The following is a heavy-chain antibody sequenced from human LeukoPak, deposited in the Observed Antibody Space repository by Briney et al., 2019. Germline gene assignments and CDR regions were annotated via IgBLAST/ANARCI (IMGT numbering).Heavy chain of an antibody. Sequence: RASETLSLTCAVYGGSFSGYYWSWIRQPPGKGLEWIGEINHSGSTNYNPSLKSRVTISVDTSKNQFSLKLSSVTAPDTAVYYCARGRFRGYCSSTSCYTSDYWGQGPLVTVSS. CDR2: INHSGST. J-gene: IGHJ4*02. CDR1: GGSFSGYY. D-gene: IGHD2-2*02. CDR3: ARGRFRGYCSSTSCYTSDY. V-gene: IGHV4-34*01.